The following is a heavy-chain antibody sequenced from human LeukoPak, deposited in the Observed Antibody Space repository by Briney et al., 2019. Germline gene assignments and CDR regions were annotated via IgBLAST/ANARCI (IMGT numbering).Heavy chain of an antibody. V-gene: IGHV3-48*03. D-gene: IGHD3-22*01. CDR1: EFTFSSYG. Sequence: PGGSLRLSCAASEFTFSSYGMNWVRQAPGKGLEWVSYISSSGSPINYADSVKGRFTISRDNAKNSLYLQMNSLRVEDTAVYYCARVLRGDYCNDYWGQGTLVTVSS. J-gene: IGHJ4*02. CDR3: ARVLRGDYCNDY. CDR2: ISSSGSPI.